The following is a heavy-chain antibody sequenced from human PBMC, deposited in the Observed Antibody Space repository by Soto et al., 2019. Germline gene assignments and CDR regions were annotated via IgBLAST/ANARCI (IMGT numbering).Heavy chain of an antibody. CDR3: AREVTVASYSFDF. CDR1: GCTFNNYA. CDR2: IIPIFNSA. D-gene: IGHD5-12*01. Sequence: ASVKVSCKASGCTFNNYALSCVRQAPGQGLEWMGGIIPIFNSANYAQKFQGRVTITADDSTSTAYMELRSLRPDDTAVYYCAREVTVASYSFDFWGQGTLVTVSS. V-gene: IGHV1-69*13. J-gene: IGHJ4*02.